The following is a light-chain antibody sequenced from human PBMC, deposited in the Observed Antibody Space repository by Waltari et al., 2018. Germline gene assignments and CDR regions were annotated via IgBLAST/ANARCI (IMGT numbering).Light chain of an antibody. V-gene: IGLV1-44*01. CDR2: SNN. Sequence: QSVLTQPPSASGTPGQRVTISCSGSSSNIGSYNVNWYQQLPGTAPKLLIYSNNPRPAGVPDRFSGSKYGASASLVISGLQSEDEADYYCAAWDDSLIGRVFGGGTKLTVL. CDR3: AAWDDSLIGRV. CDR1: SSNIGSYN. J-gene: IGLJ2*01.